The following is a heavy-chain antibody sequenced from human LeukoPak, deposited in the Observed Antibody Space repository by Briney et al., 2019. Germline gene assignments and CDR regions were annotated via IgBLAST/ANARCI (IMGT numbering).Heavy chain of an antibody. CDR2: MYYSGST. CDR3: ARMGYYYDSSGYWEYFQH. Sequence: SETLSLTCSVSGGSISSRSYYWGWIRQPPGKGLEWIGSMYYSGSTDYNPSLKSRVTISVDTSKNQFSLKLSSVTAADTAVYYCARMGYYYDSSGYWEYFQHWGQGTLVTVSS. CDR1: GGSISSRSYY. D-gene: IGHD3-22*01. V-gene: IGHV4-39*07. J-gene: IGHJ1*01.